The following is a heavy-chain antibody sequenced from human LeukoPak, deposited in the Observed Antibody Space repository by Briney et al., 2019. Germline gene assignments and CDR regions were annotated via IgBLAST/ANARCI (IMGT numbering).Heavy chain of an antibody. CDR2: ISYDGSNK. D-gene: IGHD6-19*01. J-gene: IGHJ3*02. Sequence: QPGRSLRLSCAASGFTFSSYGMHWVRPAPGKGLEWVAVISYDGSNKYFADSVKGRFTISRDNSKNTLYLQMNSLRAEDTAVYYCAKDSGIAVAGTLRAFDIWGQGTMVTVSS. CDR3: AKDSGIAVAGTLRAFDI. V-gene: IGHV3-30*18. CDR1: GFTFSSYG.